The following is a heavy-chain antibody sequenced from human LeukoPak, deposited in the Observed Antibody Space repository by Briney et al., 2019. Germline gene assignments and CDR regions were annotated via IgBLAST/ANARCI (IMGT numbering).Heavy chain of an antibody. CDR2: IYYSGST. V-gene: IGHV4-39*01. CDR3: ARRLIFDY. CDR1: Y. J-gene: IGHJ4*02. Sequence: YLGWVRQPPGKGLEWIGSIYYSGSTYYNPSLKSRVTISVDTSKNQFSLKLSSVTAADTAVYYCARRLIFDYWGQGTLVTVSS. D-gene: IGHD3-16*01.